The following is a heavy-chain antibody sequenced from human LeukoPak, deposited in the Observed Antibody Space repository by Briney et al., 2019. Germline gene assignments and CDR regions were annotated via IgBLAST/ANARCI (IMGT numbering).Heavy chain of an antibody. J-gene: IGHJ4*02. D-gene: IGHD4-11*01. CDR1: GFTFSHFG. V-gene: IGHV3-33*06. CDR2: IWSDGSNK. CDR3: AKDAQRGFDYSNSLEY. Sequence: GGSLRLSCAASGFTFSHFGFHWVRQAPGKGLEWVAVIWSDGSNKYYGDSVKGRFIIYRDDSQNKVYLQMNSLRAEDTAVYYCAKDAQRGFDYSNSLEYWGQGSLVTVPS.